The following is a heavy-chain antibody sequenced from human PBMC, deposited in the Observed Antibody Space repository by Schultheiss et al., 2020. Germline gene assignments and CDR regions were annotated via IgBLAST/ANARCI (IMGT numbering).Heavy chain of an antibody. CDR2: IYHSGST. CDR1: GGSISSSNW. D-gene: IGHD2-21*02. CDR3: ARVTRGTANTQYYYYYGMDV. J-gene: IGHJ6*02. Sequence: SETLSLTCAVSGGSISSSNWWSWVRQPPGKGLEWIGEIYHSGSTNYNPSLKSRVIMSLDTSENQFSLKLSSVTAADTAVYYCARVTRGTANTQYYYYYGMDVWGQGTTVTVSS. V-gene: IGHV4-4*02.